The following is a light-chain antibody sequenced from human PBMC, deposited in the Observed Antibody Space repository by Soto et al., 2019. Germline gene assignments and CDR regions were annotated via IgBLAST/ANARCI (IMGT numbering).Light chain of an antibody. CDR2: GAS. V-gene: IGKV3-15*01. Sequence: IVLTQSPATLPVSPWERATLSCRASQSVSSYLAWYQQKPGQAPRLLLNGASTRATGIPARFSGSGSGTEFTLTISSLQSEDYAVYYCQQYDNWPPLTFGGGTKVDIK. CDR3: QQYDNWPPLT. J-gene: IGKJ4*01. CDR1: QSVSSY.